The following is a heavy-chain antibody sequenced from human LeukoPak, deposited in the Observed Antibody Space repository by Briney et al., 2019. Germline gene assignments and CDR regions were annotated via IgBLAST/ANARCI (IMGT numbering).Heavy chain of an antibody. D-gene: IGHD6-13*01. CDR3: AKDHIAAAGLFDY. J-gene: IGHJ4*02. Sequence: GGSLRLSCEASGFTFNTFWMSWVRQAPGKGLEWVANINQGGRDTNYVDSVKGRFTISRDNSKNTLYLQMNSLRAEDTAVYYCAKDHIAAAGLFDYWGQGTLVTVSS. CDR2: INQGGRDT. V-gene: IGHV3-7*03. CDR1: GFTFNTFW.